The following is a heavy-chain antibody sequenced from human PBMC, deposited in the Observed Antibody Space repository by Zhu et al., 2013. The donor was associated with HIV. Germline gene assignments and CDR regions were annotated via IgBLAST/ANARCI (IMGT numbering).Heavy chain of an antibody. CDR3: ARDIVVVPAPYYYGMDV. V-gene: IGHV1-18*01. CDR2: ISGYNGDT. Sequence: QVQLVQSGTEVKKPGASVKVSCTASGYTFTSYGISWVRQAPGQGLEWMGWISGYNGDTNYAQKLQGRVIMTTDTSTNTAYMDLRSLRSDDTAVYYCARDIVVVPAPYYYGMDVWGQGTTVTVSS. D-gene: IGHD2-2*01. J-gene: IGHJ6*02. CDR1: GYTFTSYG.